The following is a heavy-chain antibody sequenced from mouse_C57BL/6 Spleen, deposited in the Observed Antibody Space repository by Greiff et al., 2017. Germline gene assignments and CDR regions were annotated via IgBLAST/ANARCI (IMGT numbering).Heavy chain of an antibody. CDR2: INPSSGYT. CDR3: ARGGDADY. CDR1: GYTFTSYT. Sequence: VQLQQSGAELARPGASVKMSCKASGYTFTSYTMHWVKQRPGQGLEWIGYINPSSGYTKYNQKFKDKATLTADKSSSPSYIQLSSLTSEDSAVYYCARGGDADYWGQGTTLTVSS. J-gene: IGHJ2*01. V-gene: IGHV1-4*01. D-gene: IGHD3-3*01.